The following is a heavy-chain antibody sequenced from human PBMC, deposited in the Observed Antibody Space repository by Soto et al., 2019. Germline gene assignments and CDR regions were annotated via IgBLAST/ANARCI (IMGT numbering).Heavy chain of an antibody. CDR3: ATAAYSTSWYDF. Sequence: QVQLVQSGAEVKKPGASVKLSCKSSEYTFTDYYIHWVRQAPGKGLEWMGLIKPSGGSTSYAQKFQGRVTMTRDTSTSTVYMELSSLRSEDTAVYYCATAAYSTSWYDFWGQGTLVTVSS. CDR2: IKPSGGST. V-gene: IGHV1-46*01. CDR1: EYTFTDYY. D-gene: IGHD6-13*01. J-gene: IGHJ5*01.